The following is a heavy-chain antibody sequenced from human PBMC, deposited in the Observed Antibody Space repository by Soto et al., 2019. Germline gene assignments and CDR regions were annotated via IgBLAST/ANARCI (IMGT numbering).Heavy chain of an antibody. J-gene: IGHJ5*02. CDR2: ISPYNGNT. CDR1: GYTFTSYG. V-gene: IGHV1-18*01. Sequence: GASVKVSCKASGYTFTSYGISWVRQAPGQGLEWMGWISPYNGNTNYAQKLQGRVTMTTDTSTSTAYMELRSLRSDDTAVYYCARWGRKDARVWFGESSHENWFDPWGQGTLVTVSS. D-gene: IGHD3-10*01. CDR3: ARWGRKDARVWFGESSHENWFDP.